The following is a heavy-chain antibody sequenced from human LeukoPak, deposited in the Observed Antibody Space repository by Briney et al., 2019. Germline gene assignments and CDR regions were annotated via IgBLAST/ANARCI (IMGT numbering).Heavy chain of an antibody. V-gene: IGHV3-74*01. CDR3: ARDPASPPYDSSGYSHNY. CDR1: GFTFSSYW. CDR2: INSDGSST. D-gene: IGHD3-22*01. J-gene: IGHJ4*02. Sequence: GESLRLSCAASGFTFSSYWMHWVRQAPGKGLVWVSRINSDGSSTSYADSVKGRFTISRDNSKNTLYLQMNSLRAEDTAVYYCARDPASPPYDSSGYSHNYWGQGTLVTVSS.